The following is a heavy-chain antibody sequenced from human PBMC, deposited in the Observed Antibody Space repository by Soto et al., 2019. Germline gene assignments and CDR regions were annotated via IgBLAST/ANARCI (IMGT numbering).Heavy chain of an antibody. Sequence: SLRLSCAASGFTFDDYAMHWVRQDPGKGLEWVSGISWNSGSIGYADSVKGRFTLSRDNAKNSLYLQMNSLRAEDTALYYCAKEWLVLGNYYYYMDVWGKGTTVTVSS. CDR3: AKEWLVLGNYYYYMDV. CDR1: GFTFDDYA. J-gene: IGHJ6*03. D-gene: IGHD6-19*01. V-gene: IGHV3-9*01. CDR2: ISWNSGSI.